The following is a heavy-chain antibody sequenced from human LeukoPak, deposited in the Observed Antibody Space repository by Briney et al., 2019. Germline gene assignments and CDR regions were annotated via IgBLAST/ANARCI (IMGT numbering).Heavy chain of an antibody. CDR1: GGSIIDVNSY. J-gene: IGHJ6*02. CDR2: VFHNGAT. CDR3: ARRGFGYSVDV. Sequence: SETLSLTCTVSGGSIIDVNSYWTWIRQPPGKGLEWIASVFHNGATYYIPTLRSRLTIFVDSSNNQFTLRLSSVTAADSAVYFCARRGFGYSVDVWGQGTMVTVSS. D-gene: IGHD3-16*01. V-gene: IGHV4-39*01.